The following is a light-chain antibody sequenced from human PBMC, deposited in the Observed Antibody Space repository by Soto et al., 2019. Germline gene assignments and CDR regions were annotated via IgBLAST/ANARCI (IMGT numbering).Light chain of an antibody. CDR1: SSDVGGYDY. J-gene: IGLJ2*01. V-gene: IGLV2-14*01. CDR3: SSYTSSSTLVL. Sequence: QSVLTQPASVSGSPGQSITISCTGTSSDVGGYDYVSWYQQHPGKAPKLMIYDVSNRPSGVSNRFSGSKSANTASLTISGLQAEDEADYYCSSYTSSSTLVLFGGGTKVTVL. CDR2: DVS.